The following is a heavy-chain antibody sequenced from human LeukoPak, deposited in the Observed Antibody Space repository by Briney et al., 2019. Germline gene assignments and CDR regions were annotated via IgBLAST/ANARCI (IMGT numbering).Heavy chain of an antibody. CDR1: GHTLTEIF. J-gene: IGHJ4*02. Sequence: ASVKVSCKVSGHTLTEIFMHWVRQAPGKGFEWMGGVDPEDYETINAQKFQGRVTMTEDTSTDTAYMELSSLRSEDTAVYYCARAAISKDGSGYFYWGQGTLVAV. CDR2: VDPEDYET. D-gene: IGHD3-22*01. CDR3: ARAAISKDGSGYFY. V-gene: IGHV1-24*01.